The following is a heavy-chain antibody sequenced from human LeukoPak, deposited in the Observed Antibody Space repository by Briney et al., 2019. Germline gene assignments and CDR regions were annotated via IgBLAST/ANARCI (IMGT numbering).Heavy chain of an antibody. CDR1: GGSISSGSYY. J-gene: IGHJ3*02. Sequence: PSQTLSLTCTVSGGSISSGSYYWSWIRQPAGKGLEWIGRIYTSGSTNYNPSLKGRVTISVDTSKNQFSLKLSSVTAADTAVYYCAREDIVVVPAAVGAFDIWGQGTMVTVSS. D-gene: IGHD2-2*01. CDR2: IYTSGST. CDR3: AREDIVVVPAAVGAFDI. V-gene: IGHV4-61*02.